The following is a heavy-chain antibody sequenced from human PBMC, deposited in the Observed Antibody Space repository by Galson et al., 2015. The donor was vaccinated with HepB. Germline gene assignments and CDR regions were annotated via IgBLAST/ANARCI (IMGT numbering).Heavy chain of an antibody. D-gene: IGHD2-15*01. V-gene: IGHV3-23*01. CDR3: AKGGGFCTGGSCPYFDS. CDR1: GFTFSGFA. J-gene: IGHJ4*02. CDR2: ISDRGGST. Sequence: SLRLSCAASGFTFSGFAMSWVRQAPGKGLEWVSAISDRGGSTNYADSVKGRFTLSRDNFKKTLYLQMNNLRVDDTAVYYCAKGGGFCTGGSCPYFDSWGQGLLVTVSS.